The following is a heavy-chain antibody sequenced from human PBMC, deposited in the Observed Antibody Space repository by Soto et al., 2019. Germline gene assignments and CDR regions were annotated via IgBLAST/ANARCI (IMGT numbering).Heavy chain of an antibody. CDR2: IYDSGTT. J-gene: IGHJ4*02. D-gene: IGHD5-18*01. Sequence: QVQLQESGPGLVKPSGTLTLTCTVSGDSINGNYWSWVSQTPGKGRQWIGEIYDSGTTYYNPCLNCRATILLDNSKNQFSLNLNSVTAADTAVYYCSRNRGYSQGDWGPGTLVTVSS. V-gene: IGHV4-4*02. CDR3: SRNRGYSQGD. CDR1: GDSINGNY.